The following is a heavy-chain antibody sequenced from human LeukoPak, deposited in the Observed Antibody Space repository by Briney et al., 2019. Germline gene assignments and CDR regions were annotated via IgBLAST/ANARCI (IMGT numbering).Heavy chain of an antibody. CDR2: IIPIFGTA. J-gene: IGHJ5*02. CDR1: GGTFSSYA. D-gene: IGHD6-13*01. CDR3: AKEARIAAAGPPDWFDP. V-gene: IGHV1-69*01. Sequence: SVKVSCKASGGTFSSYAISWVRQAPGQGLEWMGGIIPIFGTANYAQKFQGRVTITADESTSTAYMELSSLRSEDTAVYYCAKEARIAAAGPPDWFDPWGQGTLVTVSS.